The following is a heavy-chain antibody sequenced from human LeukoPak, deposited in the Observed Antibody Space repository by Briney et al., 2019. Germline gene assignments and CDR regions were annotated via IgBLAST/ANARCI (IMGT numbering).Heavy chain of an antibody. CDR1: GFSLSRYA. CDR2: ISGSCAIT. V-gene: IGHV3-23*01. Sequence: GVSLRLPCAACGFSLSRYAMLWVRQAPGKGLEWVSSISGSCAITYYAESVKGPFSISRDNSKSALYLQLNSLKTEDTAVYYCATDLGGYYSGLGTYWGSLDSWGEGTLVTVSS. D-gene: IGHD3-10*01. CDR3: ATDLGGYYSGLGTYWGSLDS. J-gene: IGHJ4*02.